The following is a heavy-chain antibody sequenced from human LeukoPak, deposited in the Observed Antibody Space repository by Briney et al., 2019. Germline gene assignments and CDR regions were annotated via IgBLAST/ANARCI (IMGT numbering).Heavy chain of an antibody. CDR1: GFTFSSYA. CDR2: ISSNGGIT. J-gene: IGHJ4*02. Sequence: GGSLRLSCAASGFTFSSYAMHWVRQAPGKGLEYVSAISSNGGITYYANSVKGRFTISRDNSKNTLYLQMNSLRAEDTAVYYCARASDYGGLDYWGQGTLVTVSS. D-gene: IGHD4-23*01. V-gene: IGHV3-64*01. CDR3: ARASDYGGLDY.